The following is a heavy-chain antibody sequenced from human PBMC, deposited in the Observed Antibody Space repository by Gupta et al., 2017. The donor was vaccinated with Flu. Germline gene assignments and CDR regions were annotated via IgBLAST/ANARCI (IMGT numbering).Heavy chain of an antibody. V-gene: IGHV2-26*01. CDR1: GFSLSNARMG. Sequence: QVTLKESGPVLVKPTETLTLTCTVSGFSLSNARMGVSWIRQPPGKALEWLAHIFSNDEKSYSTSLKSRLTISKDTSKSQVVLTMTNMDPVDKATYYCARIRWGTVVTWYYFDYWGQGTLVTVSS. CDR3: ARIRWGTVVTWYYFDY. CDR2: IFSNDEK. J-gene: IGHJ4*02. D-gene: IGHD2-15*01.